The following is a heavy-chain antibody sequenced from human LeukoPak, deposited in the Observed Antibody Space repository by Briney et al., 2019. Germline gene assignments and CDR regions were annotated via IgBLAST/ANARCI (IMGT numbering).Heavy chain of an antibody. CDR1: GFTFSTYS. J-gene: IGHJ4*02. Sequence: PGGSLRLSCAVSGFTFSTYSMNWVRQAPGKGLDWVSAISPSSTYIYYADSVKGRFTISRDNAKNSLYLQMDSLKAEDTAVYYCASEGLVGDPYYFDYWGQGTLVTVSS. V-gene: IGHV3-21*06. CDR3: ASEGLVGDPYYFDY. D-gene: IGHD1-26*01. CDR2: ISPSSTYI.